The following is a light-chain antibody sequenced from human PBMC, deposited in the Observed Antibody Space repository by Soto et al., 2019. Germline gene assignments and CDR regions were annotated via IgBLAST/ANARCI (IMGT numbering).Light chain of an antibody. CDR2: DAS. V-gene: IGKV3-11*01. CDR3: QQRSSWPPG. CDR1: QSVSSY. J-gene: IGKJ5*01. Sequence: DIVLTQSPATLSLSPGERATLSCRASQSVSSYVAWYQQKPGQAPRLLIYDASNRATGIPARFSGSGSGTDFTLTISSLEPEDFAVYYCQQRSSWPPGFGQGTRLEIK.